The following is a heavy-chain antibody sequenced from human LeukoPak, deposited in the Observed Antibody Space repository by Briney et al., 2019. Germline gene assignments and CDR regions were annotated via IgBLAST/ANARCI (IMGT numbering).Heavy chain of an antibody. CDR1: GGSISNYY. V-gene: IGHV4-4*07. D-gene: IGHD5-18*01. J-gene: IGHJ4*02. CDR2: IYSSGST. Sequence: SETLSLTCSVSGGSISNYYWSWIRQPAGKGLEWMAHIYSSGSTNYNPSLKSRVTMSVDTSKNQFSLKLSSVTAADTAVYYCARGELWLDYWGQGTLVTVSS. CDR3: ARGELWLDY.